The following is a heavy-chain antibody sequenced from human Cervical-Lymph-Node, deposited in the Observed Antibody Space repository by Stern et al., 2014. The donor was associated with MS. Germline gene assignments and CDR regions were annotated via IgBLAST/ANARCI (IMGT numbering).Heavy chain of an antibody. Sequence: EVQLVESGGGLVKPGGSLRLSCAASGFTFTNNSMSCVRQAPGKGLELVSSISSSSTYINYKASVKGRLTISRDDAKNVLYLQMNSLRAEGAAIYFCTRDGGDYWGQGTLVTVSS. CDR2: ISSSSTYI. V-gene: IGHV3-21*02. J-gene: IGHJ4*02. D-gene: IGHD3-16*01. CDR3: TRDGGDY. CDR1: GFTFTNNS.